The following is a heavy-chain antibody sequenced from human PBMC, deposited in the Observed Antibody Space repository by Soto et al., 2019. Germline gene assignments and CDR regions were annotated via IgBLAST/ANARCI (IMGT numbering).Heavy chain of an antibody. CDR3: ARGGTTSLDY. J-gene: IGHJ4*02. D-gene: IGHD1-1*01. V-gene: IGHV1-69*05. CDR2: IIPIFGTA. Sequence: GASVKVSCKASGGTFSSYAISWVRQAPGQGLEWMGGIIPIFGTANYAQKFQGRVTMTRDTSISTAYLELSRLRSDDTAVYYCARGGTTSLDYWGQGTQVTVSS. CDR1: GGTFSSYA.